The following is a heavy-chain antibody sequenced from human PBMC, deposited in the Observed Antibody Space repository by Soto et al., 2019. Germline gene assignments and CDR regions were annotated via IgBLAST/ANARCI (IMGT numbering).Heavy chain of an antibody. J-gene: IGHJ4*02. CDR3: ARDDFGDYRQFDC. V-gene: IGHV1-3*01. CDR1: GYTFTDCG. D-gene: IGHD4-17*01. Sequence: ASVKVSCKASGYTFTDCGLHLVRQAPGQGLEWMGWISAANGITKFSQKFQDRVTLTRDTSASTAYMELSSLRSEDTAVYYCARDDFGDYRQFDCWGQGTRVTVSS. CDR2: ISAANGIT.